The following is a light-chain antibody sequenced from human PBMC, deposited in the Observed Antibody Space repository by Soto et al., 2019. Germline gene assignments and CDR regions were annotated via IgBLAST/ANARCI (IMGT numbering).Light chain of an antibody. CDR3: CTYAGHVPK. V-gene: IGLV2-23*02. Sequence: QSALTKPASVSGSPGQSITISCAGTSSDVGYYDLVSWYQQHPGKAPKLIIFEVTQRPSGISDRFSASKSGFTASLTISGLQPEDEAVYFCCTYAGHVPKFGGGTKLTVL. CDR1: SSDVGYYDL. CDR2: EVT. J-gene: IGLJ3*02.